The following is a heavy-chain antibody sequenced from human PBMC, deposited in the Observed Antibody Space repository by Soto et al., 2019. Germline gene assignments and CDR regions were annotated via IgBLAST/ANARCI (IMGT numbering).Heavy chain of an antibody. D-gene: IGHD6-13*01. CDR1: GFIFSDYA. CDR2: ISYGGDNE. CDR3: AKARHSTSWYGVEADF. J-gene: IGHJ4*02. Sequence: QVQLVESGGGVVQPGRSLRLSCAASGFIFSDYAMHWVRQAPGKGLEWVAVISYGGDNEYYADSVRGRFAISRDNLKNTLYLQMNSLNPEDTAVYHCAKARHSTSWYGVEADFWGQGTLVTVSS. V-gene: IGHV3-30*09.